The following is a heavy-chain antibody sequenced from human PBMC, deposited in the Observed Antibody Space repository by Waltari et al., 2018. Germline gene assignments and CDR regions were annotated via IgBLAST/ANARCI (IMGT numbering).Heavy chain of an antibody. D-gene: IGHD1-26*01. V-gene: IGHV1-69*05. J-gene: IGHJ2*01. Sequence: QVQLVQSGAEVKKPGSSVKVSCKASGGTFSSYAISWVRQAPGQGLEWMGGIIPIFGTANYAQKVQGRVTMTTDESTSTAYMELSSLRSEDTAVYYCASRGTERWSYYWYFDLWGRGTLVTVSS. CDR1: GGTFSSYA. CDR2: IIPIFGTA. CDR3: ASRGTERWSYYWYFDL.